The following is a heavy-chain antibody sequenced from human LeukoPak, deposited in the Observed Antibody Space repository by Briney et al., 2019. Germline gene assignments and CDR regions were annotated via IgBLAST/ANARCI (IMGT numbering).Heavy chain of an antibody. D-gene: IGHD3-9*01. Sequence: SETLSLTCTVSGGSISSSNYYWGWIRQPPGKGLEWVGSIYYSGSTYYNPSLKSRVTISVDTSKNHFSLKLNSVTAADTAVYYCARDHWLEHALDVWGLGTTVTVSS. CDR1: GGSISSSNYY. J-gene: IGHJ6*02. CDR3: ARDHWLEHALDV. V-gene: IGHV4-39*07. CDR2: IYYSGST.